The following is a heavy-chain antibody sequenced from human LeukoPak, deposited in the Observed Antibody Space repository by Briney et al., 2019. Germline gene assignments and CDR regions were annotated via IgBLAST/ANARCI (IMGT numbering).Heavy chain of an antibody. V-gene: IGHV4-4*07. D-gene: IGHD1-1*01. Sequence: PSETLSLTCTVSGGSISSYYWSWIRQPAGKGLEWIGRIYTSGSTNYNPSLKSRVTMSVDTSKNQFSLKLSSVTAADTAVYYCASWVWTVNQDAFDIWGQGTMVTVSS. CDR3: ASWVWTVNQDAFDI. CDR2: IYTSGST. J-gene: IGHJ3*02. CDR1: GGSISSYY.